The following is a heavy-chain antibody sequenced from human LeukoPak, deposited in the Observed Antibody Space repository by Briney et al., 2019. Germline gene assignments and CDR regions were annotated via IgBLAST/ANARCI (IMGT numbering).Heavy chain of an antibody. Sequence: PSETLSLTCTVSGGSISSYYWSWIRQPPGKGLEWIWYIYYSGSTNYNPSLKSRVTISVDTSKNQFSLKLSSVTAADTAVYYCARANSGSYPRLFDYWGQGTLVTVSS. J-gene: IGHJ4*02. V-gene: IGHV4-59*08. CDR1: GGSISSYY. CDR2: IYYSGST. CDR3: ARANSGSYPRLFDY. D-gene: IGHD1-26*01.